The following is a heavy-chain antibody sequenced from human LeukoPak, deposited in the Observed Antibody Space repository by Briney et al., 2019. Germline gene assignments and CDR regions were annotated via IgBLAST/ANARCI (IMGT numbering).Heavy chain of an antibody. D-gene: IGHD3-3*01. V-gene: IGHV4-59*01. CDR1: GGSISSYY. Sequence: PSETLSLTCTVSGGSISSYYWSWIRQPPGKGLEWIGYIYYSGSTNYNPSLKSRVTISVDTSKNQFSLKLSSVTAADTAVYYCARDSIVYDFWSGYQNWFDPWGQGTLVTVSS. CDR3: ARDSIVYDFWSGYQNWFDP. CDR2: IYYSGST. J-gene: IGHJ5*02.